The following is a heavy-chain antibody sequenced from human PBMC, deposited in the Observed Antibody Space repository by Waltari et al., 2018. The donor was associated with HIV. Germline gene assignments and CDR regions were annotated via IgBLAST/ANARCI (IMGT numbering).Heavy chain of an antibody. CDR3: SRGGTILTGYYPSGVS. CDR1: GYTFNAYS. CDR2: MNPNSGGT. J-gene: IGHJ5*02. V-gene: IGHV1-2*02. D-gene: IGHD3-9*01. Sequence: QVQLVQSGAEVKKPGASVKVSCKASGYTFNAYSIPWVRQTPGQGLEWMGWMNPNSGGTNYPQKFKGRVTMTRDTSIKTAYLQLSGLTSDDTALYWCSRGGTILTGYYPSGVSWGQGTPVTVSS.